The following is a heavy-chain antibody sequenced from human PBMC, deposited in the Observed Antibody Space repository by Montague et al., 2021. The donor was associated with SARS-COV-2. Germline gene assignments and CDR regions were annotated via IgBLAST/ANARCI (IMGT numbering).Heavy chain of an antibody. CDR1: GFTFSNHA. D-gene: IGHD6-13*01. CDR2: FGHGGGT. J-gene: IGHJ4*02. Sequence: SLRLSCAASGFTFSNHAMAWVRQAPGKGLEWVSTFGHGGGTHYADSVKGRFTISKDNSKNTLYLQMTSLRAEDTAVYFCAKRMAAAGDTHHFDYWGQGTLVAVSS. V-gene: IGHV3-23*01. CDR3: AKRMAAAGDTHHFDY.